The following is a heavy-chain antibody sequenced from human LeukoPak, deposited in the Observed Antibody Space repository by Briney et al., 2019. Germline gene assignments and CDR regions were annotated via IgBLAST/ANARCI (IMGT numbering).Heavy chain of an antibody. CDR3: ARDNYYSVMDV. V-gene: IGHV3-21*01. Sequence: GGSLRLSCAASRFTFSTYSMNWVRQAPGKGLECVSYISTSGSYIYHADSVKGRFTISRDNAKNSLYLQMNSLRAEDTAVYYCARDNYYSVMDVWGQGTTVTVSS. CDR1: RFTFSTYS. J-gene: IGHJ6*02. CDR2: ISTSGSYI.